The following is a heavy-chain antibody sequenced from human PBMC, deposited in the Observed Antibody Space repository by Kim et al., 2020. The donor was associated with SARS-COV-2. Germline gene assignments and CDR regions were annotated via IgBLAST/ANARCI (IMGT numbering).Heavy chain of an antibody. V-gene: IGHV4-38-2*02. CDR1: GFPINTDYY. J-gene: IGHJ4*02. CDR3: ARGRDGAYDAPFDS. Sequence: SETLSLTCSVSGFPINTDYYWGWIRQPPGKPLEWIGIIYYSGGTFYSPSLRSRLFISIDTSRNQFSLALSSVTAADTAVYFCARGRDGAYDAPFDSWGQG. D-gene: IGHD3-16*01. CDR2: IYYSGGT.